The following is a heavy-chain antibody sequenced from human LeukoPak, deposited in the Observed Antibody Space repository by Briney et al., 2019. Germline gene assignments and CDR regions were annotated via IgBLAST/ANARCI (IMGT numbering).Heavy chain of an antibody. CDR2: IYYSGST. D-gene: IGHD6-19*01. CDR3: ARPMYSSGWYFSYFDY. CDR1: GGSISSSSYS. J-gene: IGHJ4*02. V-gene: IGHV4-39*01. Sequence: SETLSLTCTVSGGSISSSSYSWGWIRQPPGKGLEWIGSIYYSGSTYYNPSLKSRVTISVDTSKNQFSLKLSSVTAADTAVYYCARPMYSSGWYFSYFDYWGQGTLVTVSS.